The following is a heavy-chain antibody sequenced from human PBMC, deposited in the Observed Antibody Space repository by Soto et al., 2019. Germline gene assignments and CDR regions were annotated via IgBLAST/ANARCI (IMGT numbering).Heavy chain of an antibody. CDR1: GGTFSSYT. Sequence: QVQLVQSGAEVKKPGSSVKVSCKASGGTFSSYTISWVRQAPGQGLEWMGRIIPILGIANYAQKFQGRVTITADKSTSTANMEQSMLRSESTVVDYCARAVPYSSGWYPSCFVPWGQGAVVSVSS. J-gene: IGHJ5*02. D-gene: IGHD6-19*01. CDR3: ARAVPYSSGWYPSCFVP. V-gene: IGHV1-69*02. CDR2: IIPILGIA.